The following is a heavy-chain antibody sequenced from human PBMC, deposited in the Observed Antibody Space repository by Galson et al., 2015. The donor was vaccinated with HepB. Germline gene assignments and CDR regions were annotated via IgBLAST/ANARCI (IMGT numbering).Heavy chain of an antibody. D-gene: IGHD3-16*01. CDR3: AHRERSNDYHGVDV. CDR1: GFSLNTPGVG. V-gene: IGHV2-5*01. Sequence: PALVKPTQTLTLTCSFSGFSLNTPGVGVVWFRQTPGKALEWLSVSYWNGDQRYSPSLMGRLTITKDTSRNQVVLTMANLDPADTATYYCAHRERSNDYHGVDVWGQGTTVTVS. J-gene: IGHJ6*02. CDR2: SYWNGDQ.